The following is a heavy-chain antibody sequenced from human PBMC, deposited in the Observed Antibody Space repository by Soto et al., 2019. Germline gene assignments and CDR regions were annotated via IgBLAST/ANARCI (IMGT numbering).Heavy chain of an antibody. J-gene: IGHJ6*02. Sequence: SETLSLTCTVSGGSITGYYWSWIRQPPGRGLEWIGYIYYSGSTYYNPSLKSRVTISVDTSKNQFSLKLSSVTAADTAVYYCASGTEVSPSWDVWGQGTTVTVSS. D-gene: IGHD1-26*01. CDR2: IYYSGST. CDR3: ASGTEVSPSWDV. V-gene: IGHV4-59*06. CDR1: GGSITGYY.